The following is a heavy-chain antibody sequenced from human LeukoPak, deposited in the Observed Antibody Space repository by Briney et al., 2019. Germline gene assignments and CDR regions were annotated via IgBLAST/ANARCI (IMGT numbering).Heavy chain of an antibody. V-gene: IGHV3-11*01. J-gene: IGHJ4*02. CDR3: ARDSRIVGATCDY. CDR1: GLTFSDYY. CDR2: ISSSGSTI. D-gene: IGHD1-26*01. Sequence: PGGSLRLSCAASGLTFSDYYMSWIRKAPGKGLEWVSYISSSGSTIYYADSVKGRFTISRDNAKNSLYLQMNSLRAEDTAVYYCARDSRIVGATCDYWGQGTLVTVSS.